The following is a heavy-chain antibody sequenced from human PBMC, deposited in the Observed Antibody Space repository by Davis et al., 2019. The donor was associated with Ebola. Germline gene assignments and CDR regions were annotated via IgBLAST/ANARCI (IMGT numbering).Heavy chain of an antibody. Sequence: GESLKISCAASGFTFSSYDMHWVRQATGKRLEWVSAIGTAGDTYYPGSVKGRFTISRANAKSPLYFQMNSLKTEDTAVYYCTGTTVYKGDYWGQGTLVTVSS. D-gene: IGHD4-17*01. V-gene: IGHV3-13*01. CDR1: GFTFSSYD. J-gene: IGHJ4*02. CDR3: TGTTVYKGDY. CDR2: IGTAGDT.